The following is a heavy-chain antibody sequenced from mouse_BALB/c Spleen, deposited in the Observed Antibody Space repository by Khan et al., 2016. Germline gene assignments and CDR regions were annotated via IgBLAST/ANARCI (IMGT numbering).Heavy chain of an antibody. CDR2: IYPGDGDT. CDR3: ARGTPFAN. D-gene: IGHD2-14*01. Sequence: QVQLQQPGAELVRPGSSVKISCKASGFAFSSYWMNWVKQRPGQGLEWIGQIYPGDGDTNYNGKFKGKATLTADQSSSTAYMQLSSLTSEDSAVYFCARGTPFANWGQRTLVTVSA. V-gene: IGHV1-80*01. J-gene: IGHJ3*01. CDR1: GFAFSSYW.